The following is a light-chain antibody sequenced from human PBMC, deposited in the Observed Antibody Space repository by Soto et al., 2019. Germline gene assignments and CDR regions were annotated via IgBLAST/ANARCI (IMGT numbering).Light chain of an antibody. CDR1: QIVTSNY. CDR2: SAS. CDR3: QQYGGSTET. J-gene: IGKJ1*01. V-gene: IGKV3-20*01. Sequence: EIVLTQSPGTLSLSPGERATLSCRASQIVTSNYLAWYQQKPGQPPRLLIYSASFRATGVPARFSGSGSESDFTLTITRLEPEDFAVYYCQQYGGSTETFGQGTKVEIK.